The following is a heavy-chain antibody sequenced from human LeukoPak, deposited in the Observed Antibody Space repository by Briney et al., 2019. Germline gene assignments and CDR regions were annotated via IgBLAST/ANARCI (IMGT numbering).Heavy chain of an antibody. D-gene: IGHD4-17*01. V-gene: IGHV4-31*03. CDR1: GGSISSGGYY. CDR2: IYYSGST. Sequence: PSETLSLTCTVSGGSISSGGYYWSWIRQHPGKGLEWIGYIYYSGSTYYNPSLKSRVTISVDTSKNQFSLKLSSVTAADTAVYYCARATVATPSEFDYWGQGTLVTVSS. CDR3: ARATVATPSEFDY. J-gene: IGHJ4*02.